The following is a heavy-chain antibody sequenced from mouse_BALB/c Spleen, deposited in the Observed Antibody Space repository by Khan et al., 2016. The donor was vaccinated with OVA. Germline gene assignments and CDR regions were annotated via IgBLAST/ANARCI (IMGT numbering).Heavy chain of an antibody. V-gene: IGHV1S137*01. CDR2: ISTYYENV. CDR1: SNTFSDSG. CDR3: VRDVITEFAH. D-gene: IGHD2-4*01. J-gene: IGHJ3*01. Sequence: VQLVESGPELVRPGVSVKISCKGSSNTFSDSGLHWVKQSHAESLEWIGVISTYYENVSYNQKFKGKATMTVDKYSSTAYWEHARGTTEDSAFYYCVRDVITEFAHWGQGTLVTVSA.